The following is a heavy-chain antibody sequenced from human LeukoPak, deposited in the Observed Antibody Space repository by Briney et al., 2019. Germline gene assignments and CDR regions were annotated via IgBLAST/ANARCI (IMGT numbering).Heavy chain of an antibody. CDR3: AKDIRAAGWNWFDP. CDR2: ISWNSGSI. Sequence: GGSLRLSCAASGFTFDDYAMHWVRQAPGKGLEWVSGISWNSGSIGYADSVKGRFTISRDNAKNSLYLQMNSLRAEDTALYYCAKDIRAAGWNWFDPWGQGTLVAVSS. CDR1: GFTFDDYA. V-gene: IGHV3-9*01. J-gene: IGHJ5*02. D-gene: IGHD2-15*01.